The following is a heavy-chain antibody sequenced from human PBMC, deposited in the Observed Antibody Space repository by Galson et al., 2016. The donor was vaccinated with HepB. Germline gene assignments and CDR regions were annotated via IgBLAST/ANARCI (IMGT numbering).Heavy chain of an antibody. CDR1: GGSVSGFY. J-gene: IGHJ3*02. V-gene: IGHV4-4*08. CDR3: AILEGVGPSPEQNAFDI. CDR2: SSR. D-gene: IGHD2/OR15-2a*01. Sequence: ATLSLTCTVSGGSVSGFYWNWIRQPPGKGLEWIGYSSRYNPSIKNRATISIDTYKNQVSLNLTSATAAETAGYYCAILEGVGPSPEQNAFDIFGPGTMVTVSS.